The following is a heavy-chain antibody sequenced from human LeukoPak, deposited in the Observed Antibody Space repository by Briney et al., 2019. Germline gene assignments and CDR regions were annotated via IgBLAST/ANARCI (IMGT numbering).Heavy chain of an antibody. V-gene: IGHV3-23*01. CDR2: ISGTGGST. Sequence: GGSLRLSCAASGFSFSTYALSWVRQAPGRGLEWVSGISGTGGSTYYADSVKGRFTTSRDNSKNTLYLQMNSLRAEDTAVYFCAKHPCSGGSCYSDYWGQGTLVTVSS. D-gene: IGHD2-15*01. CDR1: GFSFSTYA. J-gene: IGHJ4*02. CDR3: AKHPCSGGSCYSDY.